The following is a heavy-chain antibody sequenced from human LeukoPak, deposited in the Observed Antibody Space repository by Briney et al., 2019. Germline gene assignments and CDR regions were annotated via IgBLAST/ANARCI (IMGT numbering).Heavy chain of an antibody. V-gene: IGHV1-24*01. D-gene: IGHD1-26*01. CDR2: FDPKDGGT. J-gene: IGHJ4*02. CDR3: ATDLIVGPTTDLDY. Sequence: ASVKVSCKVSGYTLTELPIHWVRQAPGKGLEWMGGFDPKDGGTIYAQNFQGRVTLTEDTSTDTAYMVLSSLRSEDTAVYYCATDLIVGPTTDLDYWGQGTLVTVSS. CDR1: GYTLTELP.